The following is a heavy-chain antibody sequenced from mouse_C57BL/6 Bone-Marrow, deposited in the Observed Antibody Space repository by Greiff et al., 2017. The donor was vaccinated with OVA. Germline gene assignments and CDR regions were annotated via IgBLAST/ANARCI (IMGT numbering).Heavy chain of an antibody. D-gene: IGHD2-1*01. CDR3: ARDGNPFDY. CDR2: ISGGGGNT. CDR1: GFTFSSYT. Sequence: EVNVVESGGGLVKPGGSLKLSCAASGFTFSSYTMSWVRQTPEKRLEWVATISGGGGNTYYPDSVKGRFTISRDNAKNTLYLQMSSLRSEDTALYYCARDGNPFDYWGQGTTLTVSS. J-gene: IGHJ2*01. V-gene: IGHV5-9*01.